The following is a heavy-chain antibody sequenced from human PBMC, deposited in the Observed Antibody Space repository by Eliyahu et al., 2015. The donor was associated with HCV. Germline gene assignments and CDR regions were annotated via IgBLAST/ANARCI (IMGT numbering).Heavy chain of an antibody. CDR3: ARDRGKVLDFWSGPTPRVGYGMDV. CDR1: GFTFSSXX. D-gene: IGHD3-3*01. V-gene: IGHV3-21*01. CDR2: ISSSSSYI. Sequence: EVQLVESGGGLVKPGGSLRLSCAASGFTFSSXXXNXVRQAPGKGLXWVSSISSSSSYIYYADSVKGRFTISRDNAKNSLYLQMNSLRAEDTAVYYCARDRGKVLDFWSGPTPRVGYGMDVWGQGTTVTVSS. J-gene: IGHJ6*02.